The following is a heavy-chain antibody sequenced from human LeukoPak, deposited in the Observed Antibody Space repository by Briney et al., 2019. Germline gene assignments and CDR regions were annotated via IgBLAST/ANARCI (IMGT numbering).Heavy chain of an antibody. CDR1: GFTFSSYS. Sequence: GGSLRLSCAASGFTFSSYSMNWVRQAPGKGLEWVSSISSSSSYIYYADSVQGRFIISRDNAQNSVHLQMNSLRAEDTAVYYCATRYCSIAACRASSYKCMDDWGKGTTVIVSS. D-gene: IGHD2-2*01. J-gene: IGHJ6*04. CDR2: ISSSSSYI. CDR3: ATRYCSIAACRASSYKCMDD. V-gene: IGHV3-21*06.